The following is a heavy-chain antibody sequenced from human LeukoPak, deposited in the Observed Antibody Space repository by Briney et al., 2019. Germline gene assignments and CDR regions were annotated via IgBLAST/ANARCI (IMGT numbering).Heavy chain of an antibody. CDR2: IIPIFGTA. D-gene: IGHD1-26*01. J-gene: IGHJ4*02. CDR3: ARDFDSGSSSWFDY. CDR1: GGTFSSYA. Sequence: ASVKVSCKASGGTFSSYAISWVRQAPGQGLEWMGGIIPIFGTANYAQKFQGRVTITADESTSTAYMELSSLRSEDTAVYYCARDFDSGSSSWFDYWGQGTLVTVSS. V-gene: IGHV1-69*13.